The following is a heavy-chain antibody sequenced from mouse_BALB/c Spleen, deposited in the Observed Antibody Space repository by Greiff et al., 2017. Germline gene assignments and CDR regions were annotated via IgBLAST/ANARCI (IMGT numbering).Heavy chain of an antibody. CDR1: GYTFTSYW. CDR3: TRGGDYGQLGVAY. Sequence: LQQPGSELVRPGASVKLSCKASGYTFTSYWMHWVKQRHGQGLEWIGNIYPGSGSTNYDEKFKSKGTLTVDTSSSTAYMHLSSLTSEDSAVYYCTRGGDYGQLGVAYWGQGTLVTVSA. V-gene: IGHV1S22*01. D-gene: IGHD1-1*02. CDR2: IYPGSGST. J-gene: IGHJ3*01.